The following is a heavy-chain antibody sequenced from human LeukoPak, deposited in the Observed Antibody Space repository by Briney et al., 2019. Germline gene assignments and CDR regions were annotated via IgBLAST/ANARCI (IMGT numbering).Heavy chain of an antibody. D-gene: IGHD6-19*01. CDR2: VIPIFGTA. CDR3: ARDGDYGYSSGWLGYD. CDR1: GGTFSSYA. J-gene: IGHJ4*02. V-gene: IGHV1-69*13. Sequence: PVRVSCMASGGTFSSYAISWGRQAPGQGLEWMGGVIPIFGTANYAQKFQGRVTITADESTSTAYMELSSLRSEDTAVYYCARDGDYGYSSGWLGYDWGQGTLVTVSS.